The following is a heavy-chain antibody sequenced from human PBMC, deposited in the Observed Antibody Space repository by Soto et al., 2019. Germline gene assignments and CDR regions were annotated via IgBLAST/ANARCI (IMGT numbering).Heavy chain of an antibody. CDR2: INHSGST. D-gene: IGHD2-8*02. CDR1: SAYISGDY. Sequence: SKPMSLTRAGNSAYISGDYCTWIRQPPGTGLEWIGEINHSGSTNYNPSLKSRVTISVDTSKNQFSLKLTSVTAADTAVYYCARDKITGLFDYCGQGTLVTVS. J-gene: IGHJ4*02. CDR3: ARDKITGLFDY. V-gene: IGHV4-34*01.